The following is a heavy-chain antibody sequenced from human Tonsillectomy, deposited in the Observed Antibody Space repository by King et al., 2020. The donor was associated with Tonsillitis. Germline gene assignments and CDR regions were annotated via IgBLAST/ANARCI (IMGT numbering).Heavy chain of an antibody. CDR3: ARTLGWGTGYYFDY. CDR1: GVSISSGDYY. Sequence: QLQESGPGLVKPSQTLSLTCTVSGVSISSGDYYWSWIRQPPGKGLEWIGYIYYRGSTYYNPSLKSRVTISVDTSNNQFSLNLSSVTAADTAVYYCARTLGWGTGYYFDYWGQGTLVTVSS. CDR2: IYYRGST. V-gene: IGHV4-30-4*01. D-gene: IGHD4-23*01. J-gene: IGHJ4*02.